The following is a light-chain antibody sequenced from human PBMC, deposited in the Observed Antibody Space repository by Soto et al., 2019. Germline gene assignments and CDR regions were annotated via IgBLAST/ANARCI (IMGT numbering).Light chain of an antibody. V-gene: IGKV1-39*01. CDR3: QQSYNSPPIT. CDR2: AAS. J-gene: IGKJ5*01. Sequence: IQMTQSPSSLSASVGDRVTITCRAGQSIFSSLNWYQQRPGKAPTLLIYAASSLQSGVPSRFRGSGYGTDFALTITSLQPEDFATYYCQQSYNSPPITFVQGTRLEIK. CDR1: QSIFSS.